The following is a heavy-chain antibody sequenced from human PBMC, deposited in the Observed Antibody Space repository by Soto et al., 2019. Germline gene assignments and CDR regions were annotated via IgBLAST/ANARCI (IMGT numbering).Heavy chain of an antibody. CDR2: TIPVFNTA. D-gene: IGHD3-16*02. CDR1: GGTLSDHG. J-gene: IGHJ3*01. CDR3: AGGVYVACNCYTGPSTVAC. V-gene: IGHV1-69*06. Sequence: QVQLEQSGAEVKKPGSSVKISCKASGGTLSDHGVSWLRQAPGQGLEWVGGTIPVFNTAKYAPKFQGRVTIAADRATTVGYMGLRSLSSVRTAFYYCAGGVYVACNCYTGPSTVACWGPGTLVIASS.